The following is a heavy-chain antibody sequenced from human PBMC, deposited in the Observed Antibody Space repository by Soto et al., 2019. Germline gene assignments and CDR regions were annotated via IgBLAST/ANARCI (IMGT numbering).Heavy chain of an antibody. CDR2: IYWNDDK. Sequence: SGPTLVNPTQTLTLTCTFSGFSLSTSGVGVGWIRQPPGKALEWLALIYWNDDKRYSPSLKSRLTITKDTSKNQVVLTMTNMDPVDTATYYCAPQLDYYDSSGYRSPFDPWGQGTLGTGS. V-gene: IGHV2-5*01. J-gene: IGHJ5*02. D-gene: IGHD3-22*01. CDR3: APQLDYYDSSGYRSPFDP. CDR1: GFSLSTSGVG.